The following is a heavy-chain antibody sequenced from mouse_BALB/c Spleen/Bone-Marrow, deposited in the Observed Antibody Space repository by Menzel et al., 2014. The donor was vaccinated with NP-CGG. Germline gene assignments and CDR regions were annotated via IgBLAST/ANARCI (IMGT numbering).Heavy chain of an antibody. J-gene: IGHJ2*01. CDR1: GYTFTSYW. Sequence: VQLKQSGTVLARPGASVKMSCKASGYTFTSYWMHWVKQRPGQGLEWIGPIYPGNSDTTYNQKFKGKAKLTAVTSTSTAYMELSSLTNEDSAVYYCTTLARNYFDYWGQGTTLTVSS. D-gene: IGHD3-1*01. CDR3: TTLARNYFDY. V-gene: IGHV1-5*01. CDR2: IYPGNSDT.